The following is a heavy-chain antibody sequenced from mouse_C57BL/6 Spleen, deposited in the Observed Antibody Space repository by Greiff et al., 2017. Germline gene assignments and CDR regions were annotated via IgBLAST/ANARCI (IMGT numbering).Heavy chain of an antibody. D-gene: IGHD2-4*01. J-gene: IGHJ3*01. CDR2: IYPGDGDT. V-gene: IGHV1-82*01. Sequence: VQLQQSGPELVKPGASVKISCKASGYAFSSSWMNWVKQRPGKGLEWIGRIYPGDGDTNYNGKFKGKATLTADKSSSTAYMQISSRTSEDSAVYFCASRRYDYDGDWFAYWGQGTLVTVSA. CDR3: ASRRYDYDGDWFAY. CDR1: GYAFSSSW.